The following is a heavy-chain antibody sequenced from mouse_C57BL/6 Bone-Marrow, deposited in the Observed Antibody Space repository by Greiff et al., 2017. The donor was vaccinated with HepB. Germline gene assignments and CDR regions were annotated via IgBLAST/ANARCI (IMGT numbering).Heavy chain of an antibody. CDR3: TRAYYGNWDYFDY. V-gene: IGHV14-4*01. J-gene: IGHJ2*01. CDR1: GFNIKDDY. D-gene: IGHD2-10*01. CDR2: IDPENGDT. Sequence: EVQLQQSGAELVRPGASVKLSCTASGFNIKDDYMHWVKQRPEQGLEWIGWIDPENGDTEYASKFQGKATITADTSSNTAYLQLSSLTSEDTAVYYCTRAYYGNWDYFDYWGQGTTLTVSS.